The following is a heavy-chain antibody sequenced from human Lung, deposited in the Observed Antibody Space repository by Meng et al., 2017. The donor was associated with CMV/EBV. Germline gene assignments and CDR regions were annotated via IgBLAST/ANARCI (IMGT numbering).Heavy chain of an antibody. CDR3: AKEAGVSCSSTICYKGWGYYDV. J-gene: IGHJ2*01. V-gene: IGHV3-33*03. D-gene: IGHD2-2*02. CDR1: GFTFSSYG. Sequence: GGSLRLSCAASGFTFSSYGMHWVRQAPGKGLEWVAVIWYDGSNKYYADSVKGRLTISRDKSKNTLYLQMNSLRAEDTAVYYCAKEAGVSCSSTICYKGWGYYDVWGRGTLVTVSS. CDR2: IWYDGSNK.